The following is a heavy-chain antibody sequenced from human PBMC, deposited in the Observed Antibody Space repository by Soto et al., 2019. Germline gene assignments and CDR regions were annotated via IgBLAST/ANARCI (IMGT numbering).Heavy chain of an antibody. CDR2: IYPGDSDT. V-gene: IGHV5-51*01. CDR3: ARHVAAAGNPYYYYGMDV. CDR1: GYSFTSYW. D-gene: IGHD6-13*01. Sequence: GESLKISCKGSGYSFTSYWIGWVRQMPGKGLEWMGVIYPGDSDTRYSPSFHGQVPISADKSISTAYLQWSSLKASDTAMYYCARHVAAAGNPYYYYGMDVWRQGTTVTVSS. J-gene: IGHJ6*02.